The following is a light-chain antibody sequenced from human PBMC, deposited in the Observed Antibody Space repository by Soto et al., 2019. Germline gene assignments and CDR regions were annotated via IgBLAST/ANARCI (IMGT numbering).Light chain of an antibody. J-gene: IGKJ2*01. Sequence: EIVLTQSPGTLSLSPGEGGTLSCRASQSVNNNYLAWYQQKPGQAPRLLIYGASNRATGIPDTFSGSGSGAEFTLTISRLEPEDFAVYYCQQYDNPQYTFGQGTKLEIK. V-gene: IGKV3-20*01. CDR3: QQYDNPQYT. CDR1: QSVNNNY. CDR2: GAS.